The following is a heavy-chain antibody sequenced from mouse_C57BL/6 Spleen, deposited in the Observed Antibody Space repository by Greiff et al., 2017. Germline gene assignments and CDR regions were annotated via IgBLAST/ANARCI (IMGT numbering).Heavy chain of an antibody. CDR3: TSNWDLTDWYFDV. J-gene: IGHJ1*01. CDR1: GYTFTDDE. Sequence: QVQLQQSGAELVRPGASVTLSCTASGYTFTDDEMHWVKQTPVHGLEWIGAIDPETGGTAYNQKFQGKAILTADKSSSTAYMELRSLTSEDSAVYYCTSNWDLTDWYFDVWGAGTTVTVSS. V-gene: IGHV1-15*01. CDR2: IDPETGGT. D-gene: IGHD4-1*01.